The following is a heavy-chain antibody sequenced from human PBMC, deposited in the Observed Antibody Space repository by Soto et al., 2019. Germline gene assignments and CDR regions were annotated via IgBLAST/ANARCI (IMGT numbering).Heavy chain of an antibody. CDR2: ISDYNGNT. J-gene: IGHJ6*02. CDR1: GYTFTSYG. Sequence: QVQLVQSGAEVKKPGASVKVSCKASGYTFTSYGISWVRQAPGQGLEWMGWISDYNGNTNYAQKLQGRVTMTTDTATSTAYMELRSLRSDDTAVYYCARVLDLNGSGSYYYYGMDVWGQGTTVTVS. V-gene: IGHV1-18*01. CDR3: ARVLDLNGSGSYYYYGMDV. D-gene: IGHD3-10*01.